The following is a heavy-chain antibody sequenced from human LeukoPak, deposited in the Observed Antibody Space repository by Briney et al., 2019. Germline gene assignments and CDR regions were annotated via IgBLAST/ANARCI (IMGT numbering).Heavy chain of an antibody. CDR3: ARGLYYDSSGYEPLDY. D-gene: IGHD3-22*01. CDR1: GFTFSSYS. V-gene: IGHV3-21*01. Sequence: GGSLRLSCAASGFTFSSYSMNWVRQAPGKGLEWVSSISSSSSYIYYADSVKGRFTISRDNAKNSLYLQTNSLRAEDTAVYYCARGLYYDSSGYEPLDYWGQGTLVTVSS. J-gene: IGHJ4*02. CDR2: ISSSSSYI.